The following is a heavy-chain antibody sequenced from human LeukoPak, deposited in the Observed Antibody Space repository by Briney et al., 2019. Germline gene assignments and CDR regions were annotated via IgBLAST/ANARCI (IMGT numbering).Heavy chain of an antibody. D-gene: IGHD2-15*01. J-gene: IGHJ6*03. CDR1: GFTFSRYA. CDR3: AREVVAATYYYYYYYMDV. Sequence: PGGSLRLSCAASGFTFSRYAMHWVRQAPGKGLEWVAVISYDGSNKYYADSVKGRFTISRDNAKNSLYLQMNSLRAEDTAVYYCAREVVAATYYYYYYYMDVWGKGTTVTVSS. CDR2: ISYDGSNK. V-gene: IGHV3-30*04.